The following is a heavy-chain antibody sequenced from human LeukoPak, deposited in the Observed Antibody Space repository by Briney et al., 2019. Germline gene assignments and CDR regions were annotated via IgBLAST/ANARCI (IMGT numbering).Heavy chain of an antibody. CDR1: GFTFSNAW. CDR2: IKSKTDGGTT. D-gene: IGHD3-22*01. Sequence: GGALRLSCAASGFTFSNAWMSWVRQAPGKGLEWVGRIKSKTDGGTTDYAAPVKGRFTISRDDSNNTLYLQMNSLKTEDTAVYYCTTDQGYYYDSSGYYYYFDYWGQGTLVTVSS. V-gene: IGHV3-15*01. CDR3: TTDQGYYYDSSGYYYYFDY. J-gene: IGHJ4*02.